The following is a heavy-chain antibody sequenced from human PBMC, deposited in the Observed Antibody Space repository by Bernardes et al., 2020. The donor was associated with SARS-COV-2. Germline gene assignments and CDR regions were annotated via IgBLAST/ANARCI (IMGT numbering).Heavy chain of an antibody. CDR1: GFTFSSYS. CDR3: ARDGVVVPAATPGIDY. J-gene: IGHJ4*02. V-gene: IGHV3-21*01. CDR2: ISSSSSYI. Sequence: GSLRLSCAASGFTFSSYSMNWVRQAPGKGLEWVSSISSSSSYIYYADSVKGRFTISRDNAKNSLYLQMNSLRAEDTAVYYCARDGVVVPAATPGIDYWGQGTLVTVSS. D-gene: IGHD2-2*01.